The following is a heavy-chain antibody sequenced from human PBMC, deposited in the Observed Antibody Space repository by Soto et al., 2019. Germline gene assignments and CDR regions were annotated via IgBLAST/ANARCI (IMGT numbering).Heavy chain of an antibody. J-gene: IGHJ4*02. CDR2: IYWDDDK. Sequence: QITLKESGTTLVKPTQTLTLTCTFSGFSLSTRGVGVGWIRQPPGKALEWLGIIYWDDDKRYSPSLRSRLTITKDTSKNQVVLTMTNVDPVDTATYYCAHISSWYYFDYWGQGTLVTVSS. V-gene: IGHV2-5*02. D-gene: IGHD6-13*01. CDR3: AHISSWYYFDY. CDR1: GFSLSTRGVG.